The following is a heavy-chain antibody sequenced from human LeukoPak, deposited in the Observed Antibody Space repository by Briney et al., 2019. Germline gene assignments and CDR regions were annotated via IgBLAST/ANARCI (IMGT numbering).Heavy chain of an antibody. CDR3: ARAYYDSSGYYGAFDI. Sequence: SETLSLTCAVYGGSFSGYYWSWIRQPPGKGLEWIGEINHSGSTNYNPSLKSRVTISVDTSKNQCSLKLSSVTAADTAVYYCARAYYDSSGYYGAFDIWGQGTMVTVSS. J-gene: IGHJ3*02. CDR1: GGSFSGYY. CDR2: INHSGST. D-gene: IGHD3-22*01. V-gene: IGHV4-34*01.